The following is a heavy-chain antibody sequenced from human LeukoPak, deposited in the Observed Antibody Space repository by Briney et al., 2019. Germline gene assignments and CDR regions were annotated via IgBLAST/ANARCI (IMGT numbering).Heavy chain of an antibody. J-gene: IGHJ4*02. V-gene: IGHV4-59*01. CDR3: ARDDALRGASDY. D-gene: IGHD3-10*01. CDR2: IYYSGSA. Sequence: SETLSLTCTDSGGSIRRYYCSWIRQPPGKGLEWLGDIYYSGSANYNPSLKSRVTISIDTSKNQFSLKLSSVIAADTAVYYCARDDALRGASDYWGQGTLSTVSS. CDR1: GGSIRRYY.